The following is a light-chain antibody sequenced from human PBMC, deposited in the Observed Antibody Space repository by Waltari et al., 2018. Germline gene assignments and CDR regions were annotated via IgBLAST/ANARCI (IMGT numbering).Light chain of an antibody. CDR1: QSVGSS. V-gene: IGKV3-11*01. Sequence: EIVLTQSPAALSLSPGERATLFCRASQSVGSSLGWYQQKPGQAPRLLIYDASSRATGIQARFGGSGSGTDFSLTISSLEPEDFAVYYCQQRSSWPITFGQGTRLEI. J-gene: IGKJ5*01. CDR2: DAS. CDR3: QQRSSWPIT.